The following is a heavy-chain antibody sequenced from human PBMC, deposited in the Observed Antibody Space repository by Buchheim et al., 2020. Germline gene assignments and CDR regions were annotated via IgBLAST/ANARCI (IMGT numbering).Heavy chain of an antibody. CDR1: GFTFSRYG. J-gene: IGHJ4*02. CDR3: AKDQDYSRPPYGFDY. D-gene: IGHD6-13*01. V-gene: IGHV3-23*01. CDR2: ISESGGNT. Sequence: EVQLLESGGGSLQPGGSLRLSCAASGFTFSRYGMSWVRQAPGKGLEWVSRISESGGNTYYADSVKGRFTISRDNSKNTLYLQMNSLRVEDTAVYYCAKDQDYSRPPYGFDYWGQGTL.